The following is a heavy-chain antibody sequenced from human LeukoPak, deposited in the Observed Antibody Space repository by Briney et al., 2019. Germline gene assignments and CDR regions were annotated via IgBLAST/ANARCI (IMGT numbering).Heavy chain of an antibody. J-gene: IGHJ4*02. CDR2: ISDTGNT. V-gene: IGHV3-23*01. CDR3: AKAPVTTCRGAFCYPFDY. D-gene: IGHD2-15*01. Sequence: GGSLRLSCAASGFTLSSYAMSWVRQAPGKGLEGVSAISDTGNTYHADSVKGRFTISRDSSKNTLFLQMNRLRPEDAAVYYCAKAPVTTCRGAFCYPFDYWGLGTLVTVSS. CDR1: GFTLSSYA.